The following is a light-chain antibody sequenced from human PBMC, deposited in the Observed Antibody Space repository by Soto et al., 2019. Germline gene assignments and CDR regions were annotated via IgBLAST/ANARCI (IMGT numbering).Light chain of an antibody. Sequence: QSALTQPASVSGSPGQSITISCTGTSSDLGTDYLVSWHQQHPGKAPKLLIYEGSQRPSGVSNRFSASKSGNTASLTISGLQAEDEGDYYCSSFVGGSNVVFGGGTQLTVL. CDR1: SSDLGTDYL. V-gene: IGLV2-23*01. J-gene: IGLJ2*01. CDR3: SSFVGGSNVV. CDR2: EGS.